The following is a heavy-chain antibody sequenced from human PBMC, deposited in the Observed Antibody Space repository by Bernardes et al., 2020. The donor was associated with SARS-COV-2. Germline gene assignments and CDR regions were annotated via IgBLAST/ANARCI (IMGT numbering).Heavy chain of an antibody. CDR1: GFTFSSYN. V-gene: IGHV3-21*01. CDR3: ARDGYSPYGMDV. J-gene: IGHJ6*02. Sequence: GGSLRLSCVASGFTFSSYNMNWVHQAPGKGLEWVSGISRSSSYIYYADSVKGRSTISRDDAKKSLYLEMNSLRAEDTAVYYCARDGYSPYGMDVWGQGTTVTVSS. D-gene: IGHD5-12*01. CDR2: ISRSSSYI.